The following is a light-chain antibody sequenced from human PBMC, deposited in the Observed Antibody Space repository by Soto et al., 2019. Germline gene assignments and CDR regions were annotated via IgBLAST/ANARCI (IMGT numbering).Light chain of an antibody. J-gene: IGKJ2*01. CDR1: QSISSW. CDR2: DAS. V-gene: IGKV1-5*01. Sequence: DIQMTQSPSTLSASVGDRVTITCRASQSISSWFAWYQQKPGKAPKLLIYDASSLESGVPSRFSGSGSGTEFTLTISSLQPDDFATYYCQQYNSQVTFGQGTKLEIK. CDR3: QQYNSQVT.